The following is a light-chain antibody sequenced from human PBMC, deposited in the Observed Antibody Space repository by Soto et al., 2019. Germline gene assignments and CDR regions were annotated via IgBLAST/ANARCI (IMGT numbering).Light chain of an antibody. CDR2: AAS. Sequence: DIQITQTRASLSACLLDIVTITCRASQDINNYLAWFQQKPGKAPKSLIYAASTLQSGVPSKFSGSGSGTDFTLTISSLQPEDFAVYYCQQYNRYPITFGQGTRLEIK. CDR3: QQYNRYPIT. CDR1: QDINNY. V-gene: IGKV1-16*02. J-gene: IGKJ5*01.